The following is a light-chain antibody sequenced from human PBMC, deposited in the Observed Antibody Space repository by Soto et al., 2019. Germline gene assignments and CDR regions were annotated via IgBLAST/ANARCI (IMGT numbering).Light chain of an antibody. CDR2: DVS. CDR3: QQRSSWPFT. J-gene: IGKJ3*01. Sequence: EIVLTQSPATLSLSPGERATLSCRASETVNSYLAWYQQKPGQAPRLLIYDVSKRATGIPARFSGSGSGTDFTLAISSLEPDDFAVYYCQQRSSWPFTFGPGTKVQIK. CDR1: ETVNSY. V-gene: IGKV3-11*01.